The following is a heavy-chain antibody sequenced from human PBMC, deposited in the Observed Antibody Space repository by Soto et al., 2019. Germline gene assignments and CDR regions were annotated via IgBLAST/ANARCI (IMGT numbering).Heavy chain of an antibody. CDR1: GFTFSSYT. V-gene: IGHV3-48*01. CDR3: AASILVSRHYFDL. CDR2: ITHSSSAI. J-gene: IGHJ2*01. D-gene: IGHD3-9*01. Sequence: EVQLVESGGGLVQPGGSLRLSCAASGFTFSSYTMNWVRQAPGKGLEWISHITHSSSAIYYADSVRGRFTVSRDNAKNSLYLQLNSLRAEDTAVYYCAASILVSRHYFDLWGRGTLVTVSS.